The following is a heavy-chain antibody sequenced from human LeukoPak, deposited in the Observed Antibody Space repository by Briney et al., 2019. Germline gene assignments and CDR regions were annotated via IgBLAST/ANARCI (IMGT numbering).Heavy chain of an antibody. Sequence: GGSLRLSCAASGFTFSNYWMHWVRQAPGKGLVWVSRVNSGGSSTTYADSVEGRFTISRDNAKNTLSLQMSSLKADDTAVYYCARGVYGSRHFYYWGQGTLVTVSS. CDR2: VNSGGSST. CDR3: ARGVYGSRHFYY. CDR1: GFTFSNYW. J-gene: IGHJ4*02. D-gene: IGHD2-15*01. V-gene: IGHV3-74*01.